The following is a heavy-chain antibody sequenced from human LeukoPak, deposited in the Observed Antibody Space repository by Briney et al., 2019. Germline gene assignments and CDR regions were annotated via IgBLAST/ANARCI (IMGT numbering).Heavy chain of an antibody. CDR1: GLSVRSNY. V-gene: IGHV3-48*01. CDR2: ISSSSSTI. D-gene: IGHD5-18*01. J-gene: IGHJ4*02. CDR3: ARDGGGYSYGYFDY. Sequence: PGGSLRLSCAASGLSVRSNYLTWVRQAPGKGLEWVSYISSSSSTIYYADSVKGRFTISRDNAKNSLYLQINSLRAEDTAVYYCARDGGGYSYGYFDYWGQGTLVTVSS.